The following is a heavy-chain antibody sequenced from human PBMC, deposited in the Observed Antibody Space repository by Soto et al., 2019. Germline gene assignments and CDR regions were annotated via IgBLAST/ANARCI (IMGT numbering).Heavy chain of an antibody. CDR1: GGSFSGYY. CDR2: INHSGST. CDR3: ARGRKWGVVPAAMKDYYYMDV. V-gene: IGHV4-34*01. D-gene: IGHD2-2*01. Sequence: SETLSLTCAVYGGSFSGYYWSWIRQPPGKGLEWIGEINHSGSTNYNPSLKSRVTISVDTSKNQFSLKLSSVTAADTAVYYCARGRKWGVVPAAMKDYYYMDVWGKGTTVTVSS. J-gene: IGHJ6*03.